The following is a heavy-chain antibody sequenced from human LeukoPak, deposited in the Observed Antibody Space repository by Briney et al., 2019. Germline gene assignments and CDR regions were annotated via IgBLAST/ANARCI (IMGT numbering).Heavy chain of an antibody. V-gene: IGHV4-34*01. CDR1: GGSFSGYY. J-gene: IGHJ4*02. CDR2: INHSGST. Sequence: SETLSLTCAVYGGSFSGYYWSWIRQPPGKGLEWIGEINHSGSTNYNPSLKSRVTISVDTSKNQFSLNLSSVTAADTAVYYCARWGSINKYYFDYWGQGTLVTVSS. D-gene: IGHD1-26*01. CDR3: ARWGSINKYYFDY.